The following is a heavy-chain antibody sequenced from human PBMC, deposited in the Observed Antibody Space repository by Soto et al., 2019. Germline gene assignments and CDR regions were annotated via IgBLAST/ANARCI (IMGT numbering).Heavy chain of an antibody. CDR3: ARGRASGSYYLLDS. V-gene: IGHV1-8*01. J-gene: IGHJ4*02. CDR2: INPNSGNI. CDR1: GNTFTSYD. Sequence: ASVKVSCKASGNTFTSYDINWVRQATGHGLEWMGWINPNSGNIGYAQKFQGRVTMTRDTAIRTAYMEVSRLRSDDTAVYYCARGRASGSYYLLDSWGQGTLGTVS. D-gene: IGHD3-10*01.